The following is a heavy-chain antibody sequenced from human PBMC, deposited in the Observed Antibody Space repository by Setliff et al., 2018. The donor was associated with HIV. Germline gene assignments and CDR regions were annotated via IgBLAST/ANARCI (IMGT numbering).Heavy chain of an antibody. CDR3: VRHVSSSAVFDP. CDR2: IHPRDSDT. J-gene: IGHJ5*02. V-gene: IGHV5-51*01. Sequence: GESLKISCQGFGYSFANYWLGWVRQMPGKGLERMGNIHPRDSDTRYSPSFQGQVTLSVDKSISTAYLQWSSLKASDTAMYYCVRHVSSSAVFDPWGQGTLVTVSS. D-gene: IGHD3-10*01. CDR1: GYSFANYW.